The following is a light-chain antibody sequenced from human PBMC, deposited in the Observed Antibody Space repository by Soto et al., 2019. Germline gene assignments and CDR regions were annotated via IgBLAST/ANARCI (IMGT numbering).Light chain of an antibody. V-gene: IGKV1-9*01. CDR3: QQANSFPPT. J-gene: IGKJ3*01. CDR2: AAS. Sequence: DIQLTQAPSFLSASAGDRVSITCRASQAISSYLAWYQQKPGRAPKLLIYAASTLQSGVPSRFSGSGSGTEFTLTISSLQPDDFATYYCQQANSFPPTFGQGTKVDIK. CDR1: QAISSY.